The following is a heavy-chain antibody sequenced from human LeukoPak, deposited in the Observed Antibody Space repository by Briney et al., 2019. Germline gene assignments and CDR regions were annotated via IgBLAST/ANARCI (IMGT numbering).Heavy chain of an antibody. CDR1: GASITSFH. V-gene: IGHV4-4*07. CDR3: ARKDGDY. CDR2: IYSSGST. Sequence: SETLSLTCTVSGASITSFHLPWIRQPAGNGLDWIGLIYSSGSTIYNPSLQSRVAMSVDMTKNQLSLKLSSVTAADTAMYYCARKDGDYWGQGTLVIVSS. J-gene: IGHJ4*02. D-gene: IGHD6-6*01.